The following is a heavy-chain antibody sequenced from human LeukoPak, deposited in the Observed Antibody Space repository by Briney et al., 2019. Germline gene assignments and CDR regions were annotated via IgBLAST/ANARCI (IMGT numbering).Heavy chain of an antibody. J-gene: IGHJ4*02. D-gene: IGHD6-6*01. CDR1: GGTFSSYA. CDR2: IVPILGIA. CDR3: ARGALIAARPEALDY. V-gene: IGHV1-69*04. Sequence: SVKVSCKASGGTFSSYAISWVRQAPGQGLEWMGRIVPILGIANYAQKFQGRVTITADKSTSTAYMELSSLRSEDTAVYYCARGALIAARPEALDYWGQGTLVTVSS.